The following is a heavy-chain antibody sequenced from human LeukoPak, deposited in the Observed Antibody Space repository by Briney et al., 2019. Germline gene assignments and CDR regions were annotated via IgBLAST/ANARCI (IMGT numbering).Heavy chain of an antibody. CDR1: GGTFSSYA. Sequence: SVKVSCKASGGTFSSYAISWVRQAPGQGLEWMGGIIPIFGTANYAQKFQGRVTITTDESTSTAYMGLSSLRSEDTAVYYCARLSGVIDAFDIWGQGTMVTVSS. D-gene: IGHD2/OR15-2a*01. CDR3: ARLSGVIDAFDI. V-gene: IGHV1-69*05. CDR2: IIPIFGTA. J-gene: IGHJ3*02.